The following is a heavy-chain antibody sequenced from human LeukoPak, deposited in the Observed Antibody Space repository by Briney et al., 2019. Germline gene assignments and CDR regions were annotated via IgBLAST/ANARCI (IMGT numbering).Heavy chain of an antibody. Sequence: SETLSLTCTVSGGSISSYYWSWIRQPPGKGLEWIGYIYYSGRTNYNPSLKSRVTVSVDTSKNQFSLKLSSVTAADTAVYYCARHNGDGQSFLFDYWGQGTLVTVSS. J-gene: IGHJ4*02. CDR3: ARHNGDGQSFLFDY. CDR2: IYYSGRT. D-gene: IGHD5-24*01. CDR1: GGSISSYY. V-gene: IGHV4-59*08.